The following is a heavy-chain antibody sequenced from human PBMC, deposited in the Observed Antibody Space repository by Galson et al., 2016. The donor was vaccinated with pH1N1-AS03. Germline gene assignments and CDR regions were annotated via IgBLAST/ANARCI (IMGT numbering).Heavy chain of an antibody. D-gene: IGHD4-17*01. Sequence: SVKVSCKASGYSFPTYSFNWVRQAPGQGLEWLGWISAYSGDTHYARKFQGRVTLTTDTSTSTAYMELRGLTSDDTAAYYCARAHYNADYVPDFWGQGTLVTVSS. CDR2: ISAYSGDT. V-gene: IGHV1-18*04. J-gene: IGHJ4*02. CDR3: ARAHYNADYVPDF. CDR1: GYSFPTYS.